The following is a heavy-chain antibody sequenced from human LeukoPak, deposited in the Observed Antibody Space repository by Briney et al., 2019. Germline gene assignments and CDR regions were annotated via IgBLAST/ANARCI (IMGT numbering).Heavy chain of an antibody. CDR3: AKTVGSGWYGDFDY. CDR1: ASTFSSYA. V-gene: IGHV3-23*01. J-gene: IGHJ4*02. CDR2: ISGSGGST. D-gene: IGHD6-19*01. Sequence: GGSLRLSCAASASTFSSYAMSWVRQAPGKGLEWVSAISGSGGSTYYADSVKGRFTISRDNSKNTLYLQMNSLRAEDTAVYYCAKTVGSGWYGDFDYWGQGTLVTVSS.